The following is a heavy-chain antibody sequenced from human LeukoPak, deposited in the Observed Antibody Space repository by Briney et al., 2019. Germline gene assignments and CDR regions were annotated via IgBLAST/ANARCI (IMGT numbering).Heavy chain of an antibody. J-gene: IGHJ2*01. CDR2: IYTSGGT. Sequence: SETLSLTCTVSGGSISSGGYSWSWIRQPAGKGLEWIGRIYTSGGTNYNPSLKSRVTISVDTSKNQFSLKLSSVTAADTAVYYCAREGLLWFGESYWYFDLWGRGTLVTVSS. V-gene: IGHV4-61*02. CDR1: GGSISSGGYS. D-gene: IGHD3-10*01. CDR3: AREGLLWFGESYWYFDL.